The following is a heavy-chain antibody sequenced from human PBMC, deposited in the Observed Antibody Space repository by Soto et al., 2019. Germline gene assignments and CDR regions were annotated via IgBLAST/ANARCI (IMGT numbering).Heavy chain of an antibody. Sequence: SETLSLTCTVSGGSISSSSYYWGWIRQPPGKGLEWIGSIYYSGSTYYNPSLKSRVTISVDTSKNQFSLKLSSLTAADTAVYYCARFLCSGGSCYSYSYCYTDVWGKGTTVTVSS. CDR3: ARFLCSGGSCYSYSYCYTDV. CDR1: GGSISSSSYY. D-gene: IGHD2-15*01. V-gene: IGHV4-39*01. CDR2: IYYSGST. J-gene: IGHJ6*03.